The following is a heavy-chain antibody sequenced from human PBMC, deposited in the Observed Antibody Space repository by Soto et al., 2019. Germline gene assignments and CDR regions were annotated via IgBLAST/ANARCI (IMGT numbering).Heavy chain of an antibody. CDR1: GFTFSSYA. D-gene: IGHD3-22*01. J-gene: IGHJ4*02. CDR2: ISYDGSNK. CDR3: ARDFSSGPTEGY. V-gene: IGHV3-30-3*01. Sequence: GGSLRLSCAASGFTFSSYAMHWVRQAPGKGLEWVAVISYDGSNKYYADSVKGRFTISRDNSKNTLYLQMNSLRAEDTAVYYCARDFSSGPTEGYWGQGTLVTVSS.